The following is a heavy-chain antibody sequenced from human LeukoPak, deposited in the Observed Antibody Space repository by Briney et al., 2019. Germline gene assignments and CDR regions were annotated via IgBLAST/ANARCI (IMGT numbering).Heavy chain of an antibody. D-gene: IGHD3-10*01. V-gene: IGHV4-34*01. J-gene: IGHJ6*02. CDR1: GGSFSGYY. CDR3: ARSKGSRPITMVRGVTTGPLYYYYGMDV. Sequence: SETLSLTCAVYGGSFSGYYWSWIRPPPGKGLEWIGEINHSGSTNYNPSLKSRVTISVDTSKNQFSLKLSSVTAADTAVYYCARSKGSRPITMVRGVTTGPLYYYYGMDVWGQGTTVTVSS. CDR2: INHSGST.